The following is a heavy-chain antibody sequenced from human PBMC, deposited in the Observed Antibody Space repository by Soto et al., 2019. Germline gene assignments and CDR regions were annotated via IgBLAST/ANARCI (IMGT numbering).Heavy chain of an antibody. CDR1: GYSISSSNW. CDR2: IYYSGTT. CDR3: ARREIQGPIYY. D-gene: IGHD1-26*01. J-gene: IGHJ4*02. Sequence: QVQLQESGPGLVKPSDTLSLTCAVSGYSISSSNWWGWIRQPPGKGLEWIGYIYYSGTTYYNPSRNRRVTMSVDTSKNQVPQKLTTVPSVDAAVYYCARREIQGPIYYGGQGTLVTVSS. V-gene: IGHV4-28*01.